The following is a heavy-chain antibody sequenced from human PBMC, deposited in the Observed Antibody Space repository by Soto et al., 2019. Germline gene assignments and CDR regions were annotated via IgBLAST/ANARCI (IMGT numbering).Heavy chain of an antibody. V-gene: IGHV2-5*02. Sequence: SGPTLVNPTQTLTLTCTFSGFSLSTSGVGVGWIRQPPGKALEWLALIYWDDDKRYSPSLKSRLTITKDTSKNQVVLTMTNMDPVDTATYYCAHRRGTIFGVVSYNWFDPWGQGTLVTVSS. CDR2: IYWDDDK. J-gene: IGHJ5*02. D-gene: IGHD3-3*01. CDR3: AHRRGTIFGVVSYNWFDP. CDR1: GFSLSTSGVG.